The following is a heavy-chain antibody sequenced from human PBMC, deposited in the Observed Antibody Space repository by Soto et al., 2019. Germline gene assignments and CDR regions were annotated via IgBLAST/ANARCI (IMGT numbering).Heavy chain of an antibody. Sequence: QVQLQESGPGLVKPSETLSLTCTVSGGSISSYYWSWIRQPAGKGLEWIGRIYTSGSTNYNPSLKSRVTMSVDTSKNQCSLKLSSVTAADTAVYYCARDDCSSTSCYKGNWFDPWGQGTLVTVSS. J-gene: IGHJ5*02. CDR1: GGSISSYY. V-gene: IGHV4-4*07. CDR2: IYTSGST. D-gene: IGHD2-2*02. CDR3: ARDDCSSTSCYKGNWFDP.